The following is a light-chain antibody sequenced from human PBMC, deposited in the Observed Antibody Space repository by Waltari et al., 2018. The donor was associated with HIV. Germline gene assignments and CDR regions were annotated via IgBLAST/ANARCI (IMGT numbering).Light chain of an antibody. Sequence: QSALTQPASVSVSPGQSITISCTGTSSDVGGYNFVSSYQQHPGKAPKLMIYEVSNRPSGVSNRFSGSKSGNTASLTISGLQAEDEADYYCSSYTSSSTSHVFGTGTKVTVL. CDR1: SSDVGGYNF. J-gene: IGLJ1*01. CDR2: EVS. CDR3: SSYTSSSTSHV. V-gene: IGLV2-14*01.